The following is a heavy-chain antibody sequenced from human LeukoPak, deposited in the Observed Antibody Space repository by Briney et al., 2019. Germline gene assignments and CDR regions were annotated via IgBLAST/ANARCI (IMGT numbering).Heavy chain of an antibody. D-gene: IGHD2-21*01. CDR3: ARGTGPRKCGNCYFDY. Sequence: GGSLRLSCAASGFTFSSYWTSWVRQAPGKGLEWVANIKQDGSEKYYVDSVKGRFTISRDNAKNSLYLHINSLRAEDTAVYYCARGTGPRKCGNCYFDYWGQGTLVTVSS. V-gene: IGHV3-7*02. J-gene: IGHJ4*02. CDR2: IKQDGSEK. CDR1: GFTFSSYW.